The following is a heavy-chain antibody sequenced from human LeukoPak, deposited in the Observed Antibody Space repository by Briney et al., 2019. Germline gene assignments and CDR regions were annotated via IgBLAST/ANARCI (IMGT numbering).Heavy chain of an antibody. CDR1: GGSFSGYY. Sequence: SETLSLTCAVYGGSFSGYYWSWIRQPPGGGLEWIGEINHSGSTNYNPSLKSRVTISVDTSKNQFSLKLSSVTAADTAVYYCARATPKVDVWGQGTTVTVSS. J-gene: IGHJ6*02. CDR3: ARATPKVDV. V-gene: IGHV4-34*01. CDR2: INHSGST.